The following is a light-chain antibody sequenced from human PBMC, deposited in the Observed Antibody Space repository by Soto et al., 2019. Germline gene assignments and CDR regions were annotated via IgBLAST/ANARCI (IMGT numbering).Light chain of an antibody. CDR1: SSDVGIYNR. CDR3: SSPSSINTYV. Sequence: QSVLTQPPSVSGSPGQSVTISCTGTSSDVGIYNRVSWYQQPPGTAPKLIIYGVNNRSSGVPDRFSGSKSGNTASLTISGLQAEDEADYYCSSPSSINTYVFGTGTKVTVL. V-gene: IGLV2-18*02. J-gene: IGLJ1*01. CDR2: GVN.